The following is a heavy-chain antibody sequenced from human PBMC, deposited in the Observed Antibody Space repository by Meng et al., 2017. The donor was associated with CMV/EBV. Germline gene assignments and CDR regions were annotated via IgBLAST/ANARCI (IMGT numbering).Heavy chain of an antibody. D-gene: IGHD4-23*01. Sequence: QVQLQQSGPGLVKPSETLSLTCTVPGGSIINSYWSWIRQPGGKGLEWIGRTYTSGSTNYNPSLKSRDTMSVDTSKNQFSLKLSSVTAADTAVYYCARVLRWNGVIDYWGQGTLVTVSS. CDR1: GGSIINSY. CDR2: TYTSGST. J-gene: IGHJ4*02. CDR3: ARVLRWNGVIDY. V-gene: IGHV4-4*07.